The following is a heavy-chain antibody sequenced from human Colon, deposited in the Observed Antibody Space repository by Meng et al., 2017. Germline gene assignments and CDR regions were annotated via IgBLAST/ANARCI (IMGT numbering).Heavy chain of an antibody. Sequence: GESLKISCKASGYSFANYWIGWVRQMPGKGLEWMGIISPGDSDTRDSPSFQGQVTISVDKSINTAYLQWSSLKASDTATYFCVRHISAPTTFSYFSYGMDVWGQGTTVTVSS. CDR2: ISPGDSDT. D-gene: IGHD2/OR15-2a*01. CDR1: GYSFANYW. J-gene: IGHJ6*02. CDR3: VRHISAPTTFSYFSYGMDV. V-gene: IGHV5-51*01.